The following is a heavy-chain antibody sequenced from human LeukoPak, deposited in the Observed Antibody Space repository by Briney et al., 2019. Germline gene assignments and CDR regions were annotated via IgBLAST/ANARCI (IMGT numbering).Heavy chain of an antibody. CDR1: GGSISSGAYY. CDR3: ARVVMGATIVSPHPLYYFDY. D-gene: IGHD1-26*01. J-gene: IGHJ4*02. V-gene: IGHV4-30-2*06. CDR2: IYHGGST. Sequence: SETLSLTCTVSGGSISSGAYYWSWIRQSTGKGLEWIGYIYHGGSTYYNPSLKSQVTISVDVSKNQFSLRLNSVTAADTAVYYCARVVMGATIVSPHPLYYFDYWSQGTLVTVSS.